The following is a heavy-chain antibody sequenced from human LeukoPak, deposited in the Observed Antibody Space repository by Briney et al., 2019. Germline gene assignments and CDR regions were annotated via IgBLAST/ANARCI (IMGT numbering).Heavy chain of an antibody. CDR2: IYHSGST. V-gene: IGHV4-38-2*02. CDR1: GYSISSGYY. Sequence: PSETLSLTCTVSGYSISSGYYWGWIRQPPGKGLEWIGSIYHSGSTYYNPSLKSRVTISLDTSKNQFSLKLNSMTAADTAVYYCAKDGPGFGDVYAFDIWGQGTMVTVSS. D-gene: IGHD3-10*01. J-gene: IGHJ3*02. CDR3: AKDGPGFGDVYAFDI.